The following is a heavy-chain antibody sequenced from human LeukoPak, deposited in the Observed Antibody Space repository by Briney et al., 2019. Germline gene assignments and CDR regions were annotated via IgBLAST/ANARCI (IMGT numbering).Heavy chain of an antibody. J-gene: IGHJ4*02. V-gene: IGHV3-30*02. CDR1: GFTFSSYG. Sequence: LRLSCAASGFTFSSYGMHWVRQGPGKGLEWVGFIRHDGSNKYYADSVKGRFTISRDNSKNTLYLQMNSLRAEDTAVYYCAKGYCRSTTCSVDYWGQGTLVTVSS. D-gene: IGHD2-2*01. CDR3: AKGYCRSTTCSVDY. CDR2: IRHDGSNK.